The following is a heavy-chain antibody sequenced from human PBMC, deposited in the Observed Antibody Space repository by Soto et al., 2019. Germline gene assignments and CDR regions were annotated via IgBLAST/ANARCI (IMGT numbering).Heavy chain of an antibody. V-gene: IGHV3-23*01. CDR2: ISGSGGST. J-gene: IGHJ4*02. D-gene: IGHD5-12*01. Sequence: EVQLLESGGGLVQPGGSLRLSCAASGFTFSSYAMSWVRQAPGKGLEWVSAISGSGGSTYYADSVKGRFTISRDNSKNTLYLQMNSLRAEDTAVYYCAKEGTPYSGYDYRASYFDYWGQGTLVTVSS. CDR3: AKEGTPYSGYDYRASYFDY. CDR1: GFTFSSYA.